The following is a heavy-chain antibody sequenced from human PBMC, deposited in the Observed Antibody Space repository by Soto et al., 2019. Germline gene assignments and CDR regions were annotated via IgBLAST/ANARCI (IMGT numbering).Heavy chain of an antibody. CDR1: GGSISSGDYY. Sequence: QVQLQESGPGLVKPSQTLSLTCTVSGGSISSGDYYWIWIRQHPGKGLEWIGYIYYSGSTYYNPSLKRRVTISVDTSRNQFSLKLSSVTAAATAVYYCARAPLISIFFAYGMDVWGQGTTVTVSS. CDR3: ARAPLISIFFAYGMDV. D-gene: IGHD3-3*02. J-gene: IGHJ6*02. CDR2: IYYSGST. V-gene: IGHV4-31*03.